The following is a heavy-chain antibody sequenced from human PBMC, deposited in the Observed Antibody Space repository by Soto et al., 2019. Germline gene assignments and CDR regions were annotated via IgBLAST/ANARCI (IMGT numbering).Heavy chain of an antibody. CDR3: AGGDWNYRCDP. J-gene: IGHJ5*02. D-gene: IGHD1-7*01. CDR1: GDTFDTFHSYA. Sequence: VQLVQSGAEVKQPGSSVKVSCKASGDTFDTFHSYAINWLRQAPGLGLEWLGGFLPMSGAPKYAQKFQGRVTINAYKSLNTAYMDLTSLRSDDTAVYYCAGGDWNYRCDPWGQGTLVTVSS. V-gene: IGHV1-69*06. CDR2: FLPMSGAP.